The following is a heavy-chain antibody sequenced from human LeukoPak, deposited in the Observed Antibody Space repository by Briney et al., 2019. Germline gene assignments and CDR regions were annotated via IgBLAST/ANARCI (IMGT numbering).Heavy chain of an antibody. Sequence: GGSLRLSCAASGFTFSSYSINWVRQAPGKGLEWVSYISGGSDTEYYADSVKGRFTISRDNAKNSLYLQMNSLRADDTAVYYCARDSSSLFDYWGQGTLVTVSS. CDR1: GFTFSSYS. CDR2: ISGGSDTE. J-gene: IGHJ4*02. CDR3: ARDSSSLFDY. V-gene: IGHV3-48*04. D-gene: IGHD6-13*01.